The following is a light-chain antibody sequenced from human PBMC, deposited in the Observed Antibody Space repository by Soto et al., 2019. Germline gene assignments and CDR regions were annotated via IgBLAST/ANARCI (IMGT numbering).Light chain of an antibody. CDR3: QQYKDWRT. CDR1: QTIDNK. V-gene: IGKV3-15*01. J-gene: IGKJ1*01. Sequence: IVMTQSPATLSVSPGERATLSCRASQTIDNKLAWYQQRPGQAPRLLIYVASIRATGIPARFSGSGSGTEFTLTISGLQSEDGGVYYCQQYKDWRTFGQGTNVDIK. CDR2: VAS.